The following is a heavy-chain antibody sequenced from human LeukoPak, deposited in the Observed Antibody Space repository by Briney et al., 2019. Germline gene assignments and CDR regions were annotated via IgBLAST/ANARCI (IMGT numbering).Heavy chain of an antibody. V-gene: IGHV4-39*01. J-gene: IGHJ4*02. Sequence: KPSETLSLTCTVSGGSISSSTYYWGWMRQPPGKGLEWIGSIYYSGTTYYNPSLKSRVTISVDTSKNQFSLKLSSVTAADTAVYYCARPPTSGWYPFDCSGQGTLVTVSS. CDR2: IYYSGTT. D-gene: IGHD6-19*01. CDR1: GGSISSSTYY. CDR3: ARPPTSGWYPFDC.